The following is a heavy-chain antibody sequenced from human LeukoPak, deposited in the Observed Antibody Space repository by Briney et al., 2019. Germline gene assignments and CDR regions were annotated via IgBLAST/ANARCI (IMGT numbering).Heavy chain of an antibody. J-gene: IGHJ3*02. CDR2: IIPIFGTA. V-gene: IGHV1-69*05. Sequence: SVKVSCKASGGTFSSYGISWVRQAPGQGLEWMGGIIPIFGTANYAQKLQGRVTMTTDTSTSTAYMELRSLRSDDTAVYYCARDLSYYYGSGSYYPDAFDIWGQGTMVTVSS. CDR3: ARDLSYYYGSGSYYPDAFDI. CDR1: GGTFSSYG. D-gene: IGHD3-10*01.